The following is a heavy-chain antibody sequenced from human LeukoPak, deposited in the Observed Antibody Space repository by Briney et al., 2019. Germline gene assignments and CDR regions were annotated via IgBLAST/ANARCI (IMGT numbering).Heavy chain of an antibody. CDR3: ARDHSDYGDYGSHWGYFDY. J-gene: IGHJ4*02. Sequence: GGPLRLSCAASGFTFSSYEMNWVRQAPGKGLEWVSYISSSGSTIYYADSVKGRFTISRDNAKNSLYLQMNSLRAEDTAVYYCARDHSDYGDYGSHWGYFDYWGQGTLVTVSS. D-gene: IGHD4-17*01. CDR2: ISSSGSTI. CDR1: GFTFSSYE. V-gene: IGHV3-48*03.